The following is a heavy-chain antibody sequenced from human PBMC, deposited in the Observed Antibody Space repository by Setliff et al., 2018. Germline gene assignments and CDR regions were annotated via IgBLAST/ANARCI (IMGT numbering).Heavy chain of an antibody. J-gene: IGHJ5*02. CDR2: FDPEDGET. Sequence: ASVKVSCKVSGYTLTELSRHWVRQAPGKGLEWMGGFDPEDGETIYAQKFQGRVTMTEDTSTDTAYMELSSLRSDDAAVYYCARSNYDILTRNWFDPWGQGTLVTVSS. D-gene: IGHD3-9*01. CDR3: ARSNYDILTRNWFDP. V-gene: IGHV1-24*01. CDR1: GYTLTELS.